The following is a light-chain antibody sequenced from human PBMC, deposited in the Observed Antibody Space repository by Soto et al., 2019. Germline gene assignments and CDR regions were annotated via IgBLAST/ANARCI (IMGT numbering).Light chain of an antibody. J-gene: IGLJ1*01. CDR2: DVN. CDR3: SSYTSSNTLYV. V-gene: IGLV2-14*01. CDR1: SSDVGGYNY. Sequence: QSALTHPASVSGSPGQSITIPCTGTSSDVGGYNYVSWYQQHPGKAPKLMIYDVNNRPSGVSDRFSGSKSGNTASLTISGLQAEDEADYFCSSYTSSNTLYVLGAGTKVTVL.